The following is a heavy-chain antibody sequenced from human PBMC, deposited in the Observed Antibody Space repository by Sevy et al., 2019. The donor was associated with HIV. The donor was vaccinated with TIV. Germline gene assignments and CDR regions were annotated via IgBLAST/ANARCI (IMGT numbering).Heavy chain of an antibody. V-gene: IGHV5-51*01. Sequence: GESLKISCKGSGYSFTSYWIDWVRQMPGKGLEWMGIIYPGDSDTRYSPSFQGQVTISADKSISTAYLQWSSLKASDTAMYYCATTVAAAGTNFDYWGQGTLVTVSS. J-gene: IGHJ4*02. CDR3: ATTVAAAGTNFDY. CDR1: GYSFTSYW. D-gene: IGHD6-13*01. CDR2: IYPGDSDT.